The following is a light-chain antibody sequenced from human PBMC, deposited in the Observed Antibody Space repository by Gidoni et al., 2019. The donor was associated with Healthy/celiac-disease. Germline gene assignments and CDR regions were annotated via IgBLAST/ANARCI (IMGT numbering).Light chain of an antibody. J-gene: IGKJ1*01. Sequence: ELVLTQSPATLSLSPGERATLSCRASQSVSSYLAWYQQKPGQAPRLLIYDAANRATGIPARFSGSGSGADFTLTISSREPEDVAVYYCQQRSNWPPWTFGQGTKVEIK. CDR1: QSVSSY. V-gene: IGKV3-11*01. CDR3: QQRSNWPPWT. CDR2: DAA.